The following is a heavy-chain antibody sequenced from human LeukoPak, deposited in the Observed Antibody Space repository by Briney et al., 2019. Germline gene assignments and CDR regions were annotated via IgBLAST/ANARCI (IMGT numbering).Heavy chain of an antibody. V-gene: IGHV3-23*01. CDR1: GFTFSSYA. Sequence: GGSLRLSCAASGFTFSSYAMSWVRQAPGKGLEWVSAISGSGGSTYYADSVKGRFTISRDNSKNTLYLQMNSLRAEDTAVYYCAKDVVGGDRLYYFDYWGQGTLVTVSS. CDR3: AKDVVGGDRLYYFDY. J-gene: IGHJ4*02. CDR2: ISGSGGST. D-gene: IGHD2-21*01.